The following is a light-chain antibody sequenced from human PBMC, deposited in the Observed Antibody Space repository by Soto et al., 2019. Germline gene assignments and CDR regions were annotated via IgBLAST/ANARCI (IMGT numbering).Light chain of an antibody. Sequence: VLTQPAATLSVSPGERATLSCRASQSVSSYLAWYQQKPGQAPRLLIYDASNRATGIPARFSGSGSGPDFTLTISSLEPDDFAVYDCQQRSNWPPMWTFGQGTKVDIK. V-gene: IGKV3-11*01. CDR1: QSVSSY. J-gene: IGKJ1*01. CDR3: QQRSNWPPMWT. CDR2: DAS.